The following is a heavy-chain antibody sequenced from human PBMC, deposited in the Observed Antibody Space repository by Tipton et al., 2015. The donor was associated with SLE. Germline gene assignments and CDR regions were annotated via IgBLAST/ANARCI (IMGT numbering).Heavy chain of an antibody. CDR1: GGSISSISYY. CDR3: ARLADGNRNWFDP. V-gene: IGHV4-39*07. J-gene: IGHJ5*02. CDR2: IFHIGSA. Sequence: TLSLTCTVSGGSISSISYYWAWIRQPPGKGIEWIGHIFHIGSAYYNPSLKSRVTISIETSTNQFSLKVKSVTAADTAVYYCARLADGNRNWFDPWCQGTLVTVSS. D-gene: IGHD6-13*01.